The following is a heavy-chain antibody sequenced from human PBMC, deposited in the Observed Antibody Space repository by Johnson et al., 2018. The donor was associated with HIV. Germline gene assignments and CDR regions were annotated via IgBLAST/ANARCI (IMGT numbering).Heavy chain of an antibody. V-gene: IGHV3-15*01. J-gene: IGHJ3*02. CDR2: IKSKTSGGTA. Sequence: VQLVESGGGLVQPGGSLRLSCAASGFTFSNVWMTWVRQSPGKGLEWVGRIKSKTSGGTADYTAPLKGRFTISRDDSKNTLYLQMNSLKTEDTAMYYCTTDSRATTMITIEDAFEIWGQGTMVTVSS. CDR1: GFTFSNVW. D-gene: IGHD5-18*01. CDR3: TTDSRATTMITIEDAFEI.